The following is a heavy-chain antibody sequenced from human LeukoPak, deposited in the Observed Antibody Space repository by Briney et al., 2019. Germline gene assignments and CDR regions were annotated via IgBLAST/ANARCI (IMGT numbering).Heavy chain of an antibody. Sequence: GGSLRLSCAASGFTFSGSAMHWVRQASGKGLEWVGRIRSKANSYATAYAASVKGRFTISRDDSKNTAYLQMNSLKTEDTAVYYCTRPVEGSSGWTGFDPWGQGTLVTVSS. V-gene: IGHV3-73*01. D-gene: IGHD6-19*01. J-gene: IGHJ5*02. CDR1: GFTFSGSA. CDR2: IRSKANSYAT. CDR3: TRPVEGSSGWTGFDP.